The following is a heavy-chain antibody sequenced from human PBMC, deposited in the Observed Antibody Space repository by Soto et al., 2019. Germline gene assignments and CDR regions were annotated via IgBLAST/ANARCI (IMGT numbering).Heavy chain of an antibody. Sequence: QVQLVQSGAEVKKPGSSVKVSCKASGGTFSSYAISWVRQAPGQGLEWMGGIIPIFGTANYAQKFQGRVTITADESTSTAYMELSSLRPEDTAVYYCARDAADTRAVYYYYGMDVWGQGTTVTVSS. D-gene: IGHD6-25*01. CDR1: GGTFSSYA. V-gene: IGHV1-69*01. J-gene: IGHJ6*02. CDR2: IIPIFGTA. CDR3: ARDAADTRAVYYYYGMDV.